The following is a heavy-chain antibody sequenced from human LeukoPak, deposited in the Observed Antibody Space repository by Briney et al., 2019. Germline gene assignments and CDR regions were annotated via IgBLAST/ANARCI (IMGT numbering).Heavy chain of an antibody. Sequence: PSGTLSLTCIVSGGSISSYYWSWIRQPPGKGLEWIGYIYYSGSTNYNPSLKSRVTISVDTSKNQFSLKLSSVTAADTAVYYCARRGPWFGELLRKSNWFDPWGQGTLVTVSS. D-gene: IGHD3-10*01. CDR1: GGSISSYY. V-gene: IGHV4-59*12. CDR3: ARRGPWFGELLRKSNWFDP. J-gene: IGHJ5*02. CDR2: IYYSGST.